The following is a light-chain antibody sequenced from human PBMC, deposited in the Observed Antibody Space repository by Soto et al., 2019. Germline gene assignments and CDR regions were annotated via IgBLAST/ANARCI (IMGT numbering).Light chain of an antibody. J-gene: IGLJ1*01. V-gene: IGLV1-40*01. Sequence: QLVLTQPPSVSGAPGQTVTMSCTGSSSNFGAGYDVHWYQQLPGTAPKLLIYGSTNRPSGVPARFSGSKSDTSASLAITGLQAEDEADYYCSSYTTSAPYVFGSGTKLTVL. CDR3: SSYTTSAPYV. CDR1: SSNFGAGYD. CDR2: GST.